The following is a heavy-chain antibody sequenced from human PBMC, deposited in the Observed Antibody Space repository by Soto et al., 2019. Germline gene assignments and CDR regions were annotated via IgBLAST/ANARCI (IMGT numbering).Heavy chain of an antibody. Sequence: QVQLVESGGGGVQPGRSLTIFCTASGFTFKHNALHWIRQSPAKGLEWVADISFDGSTKNYADSVKGRFTISRDNSKNTLSLQMRALKGEDTATYYCAREGIAESGPNFYDFGGQGTLVAVSS. V-gene: IGHV3-30-3*01. D-gene: IGHD6-13*01. CDR1: GFTFKHNA. J-gene: IGHJ4*02. CDR3: AREGIAESGPNFYDF. CDR2: ISFDGSTK.